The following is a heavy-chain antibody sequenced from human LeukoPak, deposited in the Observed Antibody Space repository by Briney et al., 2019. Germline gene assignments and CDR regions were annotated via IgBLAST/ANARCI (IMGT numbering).Heavy chain of an antibody. Sequence: ASVKVSCKASGYTFTGYYMRWVRQAPGQGLGWMGWINPNSGGTNYAQKFQGRVTMTRDTSISTAYMELSRLRSDETAVYYCARVGLIRGVKPGMDVWGQGTTVTVSS. CDR2: INPNSGGT. D-gene: IGHD3-10*01. J-gene: IGHJ6*02. V-gene: IGHV1-2*02. CDR1: GYTFTGYY. CDR3: ARVGLIRGVKPGMDV.